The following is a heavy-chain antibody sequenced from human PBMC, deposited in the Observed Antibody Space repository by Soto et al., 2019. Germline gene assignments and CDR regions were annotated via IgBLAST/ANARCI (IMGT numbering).Heavy chain of an antibody. CDR2: IMPVFGKA. Sequence: SVKVSCKASGGTFSKNTISWVRQAPGQGLEWMGGIMPVFGKANYAQKFQGRVTITADEYTRTAYMGLSRLKSEDTAVYYCARQFDYDTSGYYYAYWGQGTLVTVSS. V-gene: IGHV1-69*13. CDR1: GGTFSKNT. D-gene: IGHD3-22*01. CDR3: ARQFDYDTSGYYYAY. J-gene: IGHJ4*02.